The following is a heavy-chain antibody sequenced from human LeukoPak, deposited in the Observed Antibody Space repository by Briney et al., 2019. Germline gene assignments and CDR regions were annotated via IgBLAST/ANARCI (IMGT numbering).Heavy chain of an antibody. CDR1: GYTFSSYG. J-gene: IGHJ4*02. V-gene: IGHV1-18*01. CDR3: ARDIGLYSSSSPPFDY. Sequence: ASVKVSCKASGYTFSSYGISWVRQAPGQGLEWMGWVSTYNGNTNYPQKFQGRVTMTTDTSTSTAYMELRSLRSDDTAVYYCARDIGLYSSSSPPFDYWGQGTLVTVSS. CDR2: VSTYNGNT. D-gene: IGHD6-6*01.